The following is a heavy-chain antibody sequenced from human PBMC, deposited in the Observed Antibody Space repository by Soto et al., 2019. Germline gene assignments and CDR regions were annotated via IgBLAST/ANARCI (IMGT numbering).Heavy chain of an antibody. CDR3: TRGKWLRRNAFDI. CDR1: GYTFTSYY. CDR2: INPSGDST. J-gene: IGHJ3*02. D-gene: IGHD5-12*01. Sequence: GASVKVSCKASGYTFTSYYMYWVRQAPGQGLEWMGTINPSGDSTSYAQKFQGRVTMTRDTSTSTIYMEVSSLKSDDTAVYYCTRGKWLRRNAFDIWGQGTMVTVSS. V-gene: IGHV1-46*03.